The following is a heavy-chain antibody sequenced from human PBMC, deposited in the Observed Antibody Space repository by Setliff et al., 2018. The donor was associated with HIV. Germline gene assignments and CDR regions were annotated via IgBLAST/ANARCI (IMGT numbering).Heavy chain of an antibody. J-gene: IGHJ4*02. CDR3: ARGLSFYDPGGFDY. CDR2: IYYTGST. D-gene: IGHD3-22*01. Sequence: PSETLSLTCTVSGGSIGSNYLNWIRQPPGKGLEWIGYIYYTGSTNYNSSFRSRVTISVGTSKNQFSLKLSTVTAADTAVYYCARGLSFYDPGGFDYWGQGTLVTVSS. V-gene: IGHV4-59*08. CDR1: GGSIGSNY.